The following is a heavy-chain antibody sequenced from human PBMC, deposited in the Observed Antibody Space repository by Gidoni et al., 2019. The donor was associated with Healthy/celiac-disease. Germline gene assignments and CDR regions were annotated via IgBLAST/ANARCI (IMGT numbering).Heavy chain of an antibody. CDR2: IKQDGSEK. J-gene: IGHJ6*02. Sequence: EVQLVESGGGWVQPGGSLRLSGAASGFTFLSYWMSWVRQAPGKGLEVVANIKQDGSEKYYVDSVKGRFTISRDNAKNSLYLQMNSLRAEDTAVYYCAGSIAAAGTYYYYGMDVWGQGTTVTVSS. V-gene: IGHV3-7*01. CDR1: GFTFLSYW. CDR3: AGSIAAAGTYYYYGMDV. D-gene: IGHD6-13*01.